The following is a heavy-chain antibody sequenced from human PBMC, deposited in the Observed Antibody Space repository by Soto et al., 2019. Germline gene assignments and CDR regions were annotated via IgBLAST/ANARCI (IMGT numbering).Heavy chain of an antibody. J-gene: IGHJ4*02. CDR2: IYHTGRT. CDR1: GGSINSNTYY. V-gene: IGHV4-39*01. D-gene: IGHD4-17*01. Sequence: TLSLTCTVSGGSINSNTYYWGWVRQPPGKGLEWIGSIYHTGRTNHNPSLRSRVTISVDTSENQFSLRLTSVTAVDTAVYYCARVKDFGDLFDSWGQGTLVTVSS. CDR3: ARVKDFGDLFDS.